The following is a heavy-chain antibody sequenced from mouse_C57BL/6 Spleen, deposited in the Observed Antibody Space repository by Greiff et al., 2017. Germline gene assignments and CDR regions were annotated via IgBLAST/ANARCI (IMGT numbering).Heavy chain of an antibody. CDR1: GFSLTSYG. J-gene: IGHJ4*01. V-gene: IGHV2-2*01. CDR2: IWSGGST. CDR3: ARGYYGSSYTSAFYAMDY. Sequence: QVQLKESGPGLVQPSQSLSITCTVSGFSLTSYGVHWVRQSPGKGLEWLGVIWSGGSTDYNAAFISRLSISKDNSKSQVFLTMNSLQADHTAIYYWARGYYGSSYTSAFYAMDYWGQGTSVTVSS. D-gene: IGHD1-1*01.